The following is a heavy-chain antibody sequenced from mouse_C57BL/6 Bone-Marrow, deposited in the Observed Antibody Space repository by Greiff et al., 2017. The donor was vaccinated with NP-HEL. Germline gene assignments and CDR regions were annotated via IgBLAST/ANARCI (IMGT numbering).Heavy chain of an antibody. CDR3: APIYYGNFWYFDY. J-gene: IGHJ2*01. CDR1: GYTFTSYG. Sequence: VQLQQSGAELARPGASVKLSCKASGYTFTSYGISWVKQRPGQGLEWIGEIYPRSGNTYYNEKFKGKATLTADKSSSTAYMELRSLTSEDSAVYFCAPIYYGNFWYFDYWGQGTTLTVSS. CDR2: IYPRSGNT. D-gene: IGHD2-1*01. V-gene: IGHV1-81*01.